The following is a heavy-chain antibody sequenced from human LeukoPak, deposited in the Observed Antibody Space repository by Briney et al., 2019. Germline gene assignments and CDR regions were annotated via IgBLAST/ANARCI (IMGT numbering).Heavy chain of an antibody. CDR3: AKDCSGGSCYFYYYFDY. J-gene: IGHJ4*02. V-gene: IGHV3-30*02. CDR1: GFTVSSNY. CDR2: IRYDGSNK. D-gene: IGHD2-15*01. Sequence: PGGSLRLSCAASGFTVSSNYMSWVRQAPGKGLEWVAFIRYDGSNKYYADSVKGRFTISRDNSENTLYLQMNSLRAEDTAVYYCAKDCSGGSCYFYYYFDYWGQGTLVTVSS.